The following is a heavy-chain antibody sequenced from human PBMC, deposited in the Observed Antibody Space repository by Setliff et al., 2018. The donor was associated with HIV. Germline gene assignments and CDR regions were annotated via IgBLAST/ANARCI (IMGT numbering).Heavy chain of an antibody. D-gene: IGHD1-26*01. Sequence: ASVKVSCKASGYTFPNYGITWVRQAPGQGLEWMGWISAYTANTNYAQNLQGRVTLTTDTSTRTAYMELRSPRSDDTAVYYCARVRVGATPLDYWGQGTLVTVSS. CDR3: ARVRVGATPLDY. J-gene: IGHJ4*02. CDR1: GYTFPNYG. CDR2: ISAYTANT. V-gene: IGHV1-18*01.